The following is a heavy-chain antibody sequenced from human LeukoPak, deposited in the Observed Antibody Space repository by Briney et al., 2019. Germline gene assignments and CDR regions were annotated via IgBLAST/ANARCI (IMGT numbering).Heavy chain of an antibody. Sequence: SGRSLRLSCAASGLTFSSYGMHWVRQAPGKGLEWVALIWYDGTNTYYADSVKGRFTISRDNSKNTLYLQMNSLRAEDTAVYYCARDFCSGGSCYPDAFDIWGQGTMVTVSS. V-gene: IGHV3-33*01. CDR1: GLTFSSYG. CDR2: IWYDGTNT. CDR3: ARDFCSGGSCYPDAFDI. J-gene: IGHJ3*02. D-gene: IGHD2-15*01.